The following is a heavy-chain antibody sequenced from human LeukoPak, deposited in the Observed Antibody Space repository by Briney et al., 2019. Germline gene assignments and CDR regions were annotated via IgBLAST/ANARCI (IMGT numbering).Heavy chain of an antibody. Sequence: GESLKISCKGSGYSFTNYWIGWVRQMPGKGLEWMGIIYPGDSDTTYKPSFQGQVTISADKSISTAYLQWSSLKASDTAMYYCARSRAETVPVWGSYRHHDAFDIWDQGTMVTVSS. CDR2: IYPGDSDT. D-gene: IGHD3-16*02. V-gene: IGHV5-51*01. CDR3: ARSRAETVPVWGSYRHHDAFDI. J-gene: IGHJ3*02. CDR1: GYSFTNYW.